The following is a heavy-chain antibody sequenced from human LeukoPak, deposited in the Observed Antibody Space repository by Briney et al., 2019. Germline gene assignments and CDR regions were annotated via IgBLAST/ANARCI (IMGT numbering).Heavy chain of an antibody. V-gene: IGHV3-48*01. J-gene: IGHJ4*02. D-gene: IGHD3-10*01. CDR3: ARDSMVRGVIPFDY. CDR1: GFTFSSYS. CDR2: ISSSSSTI. Sequence: QPGGSLRLSCAASGFTFSSYSMNWVRQAPGKGLEWVSYISSSSSTIYYAGSVKGRFTISGDNAKNSLYLQMNSLRAEDTAVYYCARDSMVRGVIPFDYWGQGTLVTVSS.